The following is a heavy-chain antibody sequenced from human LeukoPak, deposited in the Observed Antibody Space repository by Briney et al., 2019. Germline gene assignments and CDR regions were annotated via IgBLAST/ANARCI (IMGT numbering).Heavy chain of an antibody. CDR2: IYYSGST. CDR1: GGSISSSAYY. CDR3: ARHLCRSSTSCYRRNWFDP. D-gene: IGHD2-2*02. J-gene: IGHJ5*02. Sequence: PSETLSLTCTVSGGSISSSAYYWGWIRQPPGKGLEWIGSIYYSGSTYYNPSLKSRVTISVDTSKNQFSLKLSSVTAADTAVYYCARHLCRSSTSCYRRNWFDPWGQGTLVTVSS. V-gene: IGHV4-39*01.